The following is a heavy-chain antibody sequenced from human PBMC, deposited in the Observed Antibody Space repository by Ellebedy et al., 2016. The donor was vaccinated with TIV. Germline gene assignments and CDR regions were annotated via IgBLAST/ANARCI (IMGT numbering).Heavy chain of an antibody. CDR1: SGSLTNHF. J-gene: IGHJ2*01. D-gene: IGHD6-13*01. V-gene: IGHV4-59*11. CDR3: ARVAITAAVGGGYFEL. CDR2: IYYTGGA. Sequence: MPGGSLRLSCSVSSGSLTNHFWSWIRQPPGKGLEWIASIYYTGGANYNPSLKSRVTTSVDTSKNQISLTLMTSVSAADTAVYYCARVAITAAVGGGYFELWGRGTLVTVSS.